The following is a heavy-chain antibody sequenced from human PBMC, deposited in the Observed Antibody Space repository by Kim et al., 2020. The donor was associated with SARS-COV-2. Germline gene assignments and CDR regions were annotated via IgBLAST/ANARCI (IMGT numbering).Heavy chain of an antibody. J-gene: IGHJ3*01. D-gene: IGHD5-18*01. CDR3: AKFNGRDGYRDSFGV. V-gene: IGHV3-23*01. CDR2: LSNSGYST. CDR1: GFTFSKSA. Sequence: GGSLRLSCAASGFTFSKSAMSWVRQAPGKGLQWVSSLSNSGYSTYYADSVKGRFTISRDNSGNTLYLQMNSLRAEDTAVYHCAKFNGRDGYRDSFGVCGPGTVVTVSS.